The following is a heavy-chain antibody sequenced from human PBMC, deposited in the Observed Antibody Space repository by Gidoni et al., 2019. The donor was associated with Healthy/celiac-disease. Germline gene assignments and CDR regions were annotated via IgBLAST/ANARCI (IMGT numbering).Heavy chain of an antibody. D-gene: IGHD6-19*01. V-gene: IGHV3-66*02. J-gene: IGHJ4*02. CDR1: GFTVSSNY. CDR2: IYSGGST. Sequence: EVQRVESGGGLVQPGGSLRLDCAASGFTVSSNYMSWVRQAPGKGLEWVSVIYSGGSTYYADSVKGRFTISRDNSKNTLYLQMNSLRAEDTAVYYCARAKAVAGPFDYWGQGTLVTVSS. CDR3: ARAKAVAGPFDY.